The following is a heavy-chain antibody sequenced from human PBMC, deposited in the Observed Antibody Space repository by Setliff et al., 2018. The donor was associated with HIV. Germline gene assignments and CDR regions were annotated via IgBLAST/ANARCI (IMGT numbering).Heavy chain of an antibody. CDR1: GGSITSYF. V-gene: IGHV4-59*01. J-gene: IGHJ4*02. D-gene: IGHD4-17*01. CDR2: TYYDGKT. Sequence: PSLTCSVSGGSITSYFWHWIRQPPGKGLEWIGYTYYDGKTDYNASLKSRGTISVDTSKDQFSLKLTSVTAADTAVYSCAREIYGGNSRPFDYWGQGTLVTVSS. CDR3: AREIYGGNSRPFDY.